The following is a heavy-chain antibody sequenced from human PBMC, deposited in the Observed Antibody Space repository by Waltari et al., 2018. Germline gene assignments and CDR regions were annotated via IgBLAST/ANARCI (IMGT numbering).Heavy chain of an antibody. CDR1: GATFSSYF. V-gene: IGHV1-46*03. J-gene: IGHJ6*02. CDR2: INPSDGGT. D-gene: IGHD3-3*02. CDR3: TRDKLDYYNGMDV. Sequence: QVQLVQSGAEVKKPGASVTVSCRTSGATFSSYFIFWVRQAPGQGLEWMGIINPSDGGTNYPQKFQDRVTMTRDTSTSTVYMELRSLRSEDTAVYYCTRDKLDYYNGMDVWGQGTTVTVS.